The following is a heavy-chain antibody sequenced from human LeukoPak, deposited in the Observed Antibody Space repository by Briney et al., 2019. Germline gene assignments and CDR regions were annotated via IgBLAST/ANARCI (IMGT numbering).Heavy chain of an antibody. V-gene: IGHV3-7*01. J-gene: IGHJ4*02. CDR2: IKESGSEK. CDR1: GFKFSYYW. D-gene: IGHD2-15*01. CDR3: ARGWGEKGRCRGGTCNNPQFDY. Sequence: GGSLRLSCAASGFKFSYYWMTWVRQAPGKGLEWLANIKESGSEKYCEDSVKGRFTISRDNADNLVYLQMNSLRVEDTAVYYCARGWGEKGRCRGGTCNNPQFDYWGQGILVTVSS.